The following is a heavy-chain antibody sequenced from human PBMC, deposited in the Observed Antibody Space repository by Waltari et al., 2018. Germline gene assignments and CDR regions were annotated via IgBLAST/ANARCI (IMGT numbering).Heavy chain of an antibody. CDR3: AREFLVGRIARGSNWFDP. CDR1: GGTFSDFG. V-gene: IGHV1-69*04. D-gene: IGHD2-8*02. Sequence: QVPLTQPGAETKAPGSSVTVSCKVSGGTFSDFGVRWARPAPGQGLEWLGRSIPLVGIENYDQTFQGRLTLSVDKSTGTAYMELRKLRSEDTAIYYCAREFLVGRIARGSNWFDPWGQGTQVTVSS. J-gene: IGHJ5*02. CDR2: SIPLVGIE.